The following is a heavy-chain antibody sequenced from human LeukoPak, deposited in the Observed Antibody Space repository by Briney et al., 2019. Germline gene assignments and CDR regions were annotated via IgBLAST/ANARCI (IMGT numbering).Heavy chain of an antibody. CDR1: GYTFTSYY. CDR2: INPSGGST. Sequence: ASVKVSCKASGYTFTSYYMHWVRQAPGQGLEWMGIINPSGGSTSYAQKFQGRVTMTRDMSTSTVYMELSSLRSEDTAVYYCARDKGIAAVGTLEYNWFDPWGQGTLVTVSS. CDR3: ARDKGIAAVGTLEYNWFDP. V-gene: IGHV1-46*01. D-gene: IGHD6-13*01. J-gene: IGHJ5*02.